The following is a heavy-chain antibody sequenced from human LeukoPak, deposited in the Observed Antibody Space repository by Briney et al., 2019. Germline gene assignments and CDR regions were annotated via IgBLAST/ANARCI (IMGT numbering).Heavy chain of an antibody. CDR1: VYTFTSYA. J-gene: IGHJ4*02. CDR3: ARDGWELPFDY. Sequence: GASVKVSCKASVYTFTSYAMHWVRQAPGQRLEWMGWINAGNGNTKYSQKFQGRVTITRDTSASTAYMELSSLRSEDTAVYYCARDGWELPFDYWGQGTLVTVSS. V-gene: IGHV1-3*01. CDR2: INAGNGNT. D-gene: IGHD1-26*01.